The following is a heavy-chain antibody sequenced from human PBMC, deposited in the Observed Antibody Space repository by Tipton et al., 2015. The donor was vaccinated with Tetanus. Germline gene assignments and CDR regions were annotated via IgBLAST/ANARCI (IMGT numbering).Heavy chain of an antibody. J-gene: IGHJ3*01. D-gene: IGHD3-10*01. CDR2: IYQSGSA. CDR3: ARVSSGEVDAFDV. V-gene: IGHV4-4*02. CDR1: GGSIRSSHW. Sequence: TLSLTCAISGGSIRSSHWWTWIRQPPGKGLEWIGEIYQSGSANHNPSLQSRVTLSVDNSRNQLYLKMTSVTAADTARYYCARVSSGEVDAFDVWGQGTMVTVSS.